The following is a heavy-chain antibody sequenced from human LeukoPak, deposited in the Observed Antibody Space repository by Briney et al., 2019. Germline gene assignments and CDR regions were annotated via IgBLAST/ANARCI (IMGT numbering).Heavy chain of an antibody. CDR2: IYYSGST. CDR1: GGSISSSSYY. D-gene: IGHD5-24*01. V-gene: IGHV4-39*07. J-gene: IGHJ3*02. Sequence: SETLSLTCTVSGGSISSSSYYWGWIRQPPGKGLEWIVSIYYSGSTYYNPSLKSRVTVSVDTSKNQFSLKLSSVTAADTAVYYCARPSGGLQLANAFDIWGQGTMVTVSS. CDR3: ARPSGGLQLANAFDI.